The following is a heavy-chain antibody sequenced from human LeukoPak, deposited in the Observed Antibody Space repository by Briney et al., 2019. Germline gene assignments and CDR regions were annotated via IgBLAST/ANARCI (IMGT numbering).Heavy chain of an antibody. CDR2: IKTDGSIT. V-gene: IGHV3-74*01. CDR1: GFTFSSYE. Sequence: PGGSLRLSCAASGFTFSSYEMNWVRQAPGKGPVWVSRIKTDGSITDYADSVKGRFTISRDNAKNTLYLQMNSLRAEDTAVYYCARDDYGDYFDYWGQGTLVTVSS. J-gene: IGHJ4*02. D-gene: IGHD4-17*01. CDR3: ARDDYGDYFDY.